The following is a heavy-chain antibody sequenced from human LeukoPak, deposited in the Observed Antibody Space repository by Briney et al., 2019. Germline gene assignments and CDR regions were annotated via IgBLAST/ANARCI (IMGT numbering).Heavy chain of an antibody. CDR2: IYYSGTT. D-gene: IGHD3-9*01. V-gene: IGHV4-39*01. Sequence: PSETLSLTCTVSGDSLSSSNYYWGWIRQPPGKGPEWSGSIYYSGTTYHNPSLKSRVTISVDTSRNQFSLKVSSVTDADTAVYYCARQRRYDYYMDVWGKGTTVTVSS. J-gene: IGHJ6*03. CDR1: GDSLSSSNYY. CDR3: ARQRRYDYYMDV.